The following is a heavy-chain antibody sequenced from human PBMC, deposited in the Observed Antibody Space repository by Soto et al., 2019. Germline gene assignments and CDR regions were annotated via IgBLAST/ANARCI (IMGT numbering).Heavy chain of an antibody. V-gene: IGHV3-21*01. D-gene: IGHD4-4*01. J-gene: IGHJ4*02. CDR3: ARAYSNYVLPDY. CDR1: EFTLSNYS. CDR2: ISSSSNYI. Sequence: GGSLRLSCVASEFTLSNYSMNWVRQAPGKGLEWVSLISSSSNYIYYADSVKGPFTISRDNAKNSLYLQMNSLRAEETAVYYCARAYSNYVLPDYWGQGTLVTVSS.